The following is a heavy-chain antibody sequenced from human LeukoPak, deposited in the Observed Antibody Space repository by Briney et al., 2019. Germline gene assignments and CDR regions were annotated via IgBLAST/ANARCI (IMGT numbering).Heavy chain of an antibody. CDR2: IYSGGST. CDR1: GFTVSSNY. CDR3: ARGDSSGWYNRAFDI. V-gene: IGHV3-53*01. Sequence: GGSLRLSCAASGFTVSSNYMSWVRQAPGKGLEWVSVIYSGGSTYYADSVKGRFTISRDNSENTLYLQMNSLRAEDTAVYYCARGDSSGWYNRAFDIWGQGTMVTVSS. J-gene: IGHJ3*02. D-gene: IGHD6-19*01.